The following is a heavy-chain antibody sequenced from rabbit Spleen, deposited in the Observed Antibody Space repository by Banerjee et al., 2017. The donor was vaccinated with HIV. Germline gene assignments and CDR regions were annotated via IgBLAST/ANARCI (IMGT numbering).Heavy chain of an antibody. V-gene: IGHV1S40*01. CDR3: ARDTGSSFSSYGMDL. J-gene: IGHJ6*01. CDR1: GFSFSSSDY. Sequence: QSLEESGGDLVKPGASLTLTCTASGFSFSSSDYMCWVRQAPGKGLEWISCIAGSSSDFTYSATWAKGRSTCSKTSSTTVTLQMTSLTVADTATYFCARDTGSSFSSYGMDLWGQGTLVTVS. CDR2: IAGSSSDFT. D-gene: IGHD8-1*01.